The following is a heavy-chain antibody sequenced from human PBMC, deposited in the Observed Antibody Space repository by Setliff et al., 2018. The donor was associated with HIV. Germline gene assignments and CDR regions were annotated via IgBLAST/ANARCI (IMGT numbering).Heavy chain of an antibody. V-gene: IGHV1-2*02. CDR1: GYTFTVYY. J-gene: IGHJ4*02. CDR3: ARLFYDYWSGFYSGDY. CDR2: MNPNSGGT. Sequence: GPSVKVSCKASGYTFTVYYLHWLRQAPGQGLEWMGWMNPNSGGTNYAQKFQGRVTMTRDTSINTAFMELNSLRSDDTAVYYCARLFYDYWSGFYSGDYWGQGTLVTVSS. D-gene: IGHD3-3*01.